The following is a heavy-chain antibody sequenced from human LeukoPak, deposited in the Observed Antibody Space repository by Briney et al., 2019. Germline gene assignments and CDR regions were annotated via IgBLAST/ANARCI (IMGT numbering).Heavy chain of an antibody. CDR2: IKSKTDGETT. J-gene: IGHJ4*02. CDR1: GFTFTNAW. CDR3: TTDLGTYYHGSQRLIPIDY. Sequence: PGGSLRLSCVDSGFTFTNAWMSWVRQAPGKGLEWIGRIKSKTDGETTHYAEPVRGRFTISRDDSKSAVYLQMSSLKIEDTAVYYCTTDLGTYYHGSQRLIPIDYWGQGTVVTVSA. V-gene: IGHV3-15*01. D-gene: IGHD3-10*01.